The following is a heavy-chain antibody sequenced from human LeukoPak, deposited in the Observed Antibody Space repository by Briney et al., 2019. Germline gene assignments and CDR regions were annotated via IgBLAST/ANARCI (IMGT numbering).Heavy chain of an antibody. CDR3: AKRDRESYNYGYPDY. J-gene: IGHJ4*02. D-gene: IGHD5-18*01. CDR1: GFTFSSYA. CDR2: IGGSGGST. V-gene: IGHV3-23*01. Sequence: GGPLRLSCAASGFTFSSYAMRWVRQAPGKGLEWVSGIGGSGGSTYYADSVRCRFTISRDHYKNTLYLQMNTRRAEDRVVYYCAKRDRESYNYGYPDYWGQATLVTVSS.